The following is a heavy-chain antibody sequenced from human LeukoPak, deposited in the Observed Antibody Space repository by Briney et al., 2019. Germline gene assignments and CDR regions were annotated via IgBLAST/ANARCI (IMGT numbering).Heavy chain of an antibody. CDR3: AKAGIAAADAFDI. CDR2: ISYDGSNK. J-gene: IGHJ3*02. D-gene: IGHD2-15*01. CDR1: GFTFSSYG. Sequence: GGSLRLSCAASGFTFSSYGMHWVRQAPGKGLEWVAVISYDGSNKYYADSVKGRFTISRDNSKNTLYLQMNSLRAEDTAVYYCAKAGIAAADAFDIWGQGTMVTVSS. V-gene: IGHV3-30*18.